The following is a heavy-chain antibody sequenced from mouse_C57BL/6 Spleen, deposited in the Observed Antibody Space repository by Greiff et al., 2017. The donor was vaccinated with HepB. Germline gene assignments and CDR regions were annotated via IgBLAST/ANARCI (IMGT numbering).Heavy chain of an antibody. Sequence: QVQLQQSGAELVRPGTSVKVSCKASGYAFTNYLIEWVKQRPGQGLEWIGVINPGRGGTNYNEKFKGKATLTADKSSSTADMQLSSLTSEDSAVYFCARGRLTNWEDYAMDYWGQGTSVTVSS. CDR1: GYAFTNYL. V-gene: IGHV1-54*01. CDR3: ARGRLTNWEDYAMDY. D-gene: IGHD4-1*02. J-gene: IGHJ4*01. CDR2: INPGRGGT.